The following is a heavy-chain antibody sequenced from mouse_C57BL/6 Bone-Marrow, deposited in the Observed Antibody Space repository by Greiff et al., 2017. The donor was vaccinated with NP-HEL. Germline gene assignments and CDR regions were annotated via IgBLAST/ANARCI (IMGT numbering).Heavy chain of an antibody. CDR3: ARRSCGYAMYY. Sequence: EVHLVESGGDLVKPGGSLKLSCAASGFTFSSYGMSWVRQTPDKRLEWVATISSGGSYTYYPDSVKGRFTISRDNAKNTLYLQLSSLTSEDTAMYYCARRSCGYAMYYWGPETSVTVSS. CDR1: GFTFSSYG. CDR2: ISSGGSYT. J-gene: IGHJ4*01. V-gene: IGHV5-6*01.